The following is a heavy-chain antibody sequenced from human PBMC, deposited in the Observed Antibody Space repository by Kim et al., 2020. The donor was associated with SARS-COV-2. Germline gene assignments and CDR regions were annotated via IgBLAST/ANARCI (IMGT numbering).Heavy chain of an antibody. CDR2: IYYSGST. V-gene: IGHV4-59*08. Sequence: SETLSLTCTVSGGSISSYYWSWIRQPPGKGLEWIGYIYYSGSTNYNPSLKSRVTISVDTSKNQFSLKLSSVTAADTAVYYCARIRSYDSSGYFQGYCDYWGQGTLVTVSS. CDR3: ARIRSYDSSGYFQGYCDY. D-gene: IGHD3-22*01. J-gene: IGHJ4*02. CDR1: GGSISSYY.